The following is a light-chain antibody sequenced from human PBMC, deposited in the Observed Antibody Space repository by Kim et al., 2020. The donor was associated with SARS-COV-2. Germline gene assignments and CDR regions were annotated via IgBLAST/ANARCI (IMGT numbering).Light chain of an antibody. CDR3: QQYKRLNT. CDR2: KAS. CDR1: HGNSRW. Sequence: ATVGDRVTVACRASHGNSRWLTWDQQKRGKAPKVRISKASTLETGVPARFSGSGAGTEFTLTISSRQPDEFATYERQQYKRLNTFGQGTKLEI. V-gene: IGKV1-5*03. J-gene: IGKJ2*01.